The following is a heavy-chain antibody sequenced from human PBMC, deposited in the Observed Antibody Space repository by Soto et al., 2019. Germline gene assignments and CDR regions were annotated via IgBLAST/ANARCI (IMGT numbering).Heavy chain of an antibody. D-gene: IGHD3-3*01. CDR1: GGTVSSYA. V-gene: IGHV1-69*19. Sequence: QVQLVQSGAEGKKPGASVKVSCKASGGTVSSYAISWVRQAPGQGLEWMGGIIPIFGTANYAQKFQGRVRIGPDESMSTAYMELSILRTEDTAVYYCRFRPDITIFGVVIRFFDYWGQGTRVTVSS. CDR2: IIPIFGTA. J-gene: IGHJ4*02. CDR3: RFRPDITIFGVVIRFFDY.